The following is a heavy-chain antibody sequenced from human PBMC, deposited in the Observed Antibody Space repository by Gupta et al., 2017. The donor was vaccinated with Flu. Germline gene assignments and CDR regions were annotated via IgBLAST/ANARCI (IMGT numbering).Heavy chain of an antibody. CDR3: ARLIRVIRSGYYRHYYYYGMDV. V-gene: IGHV4-34*01. Sequence: QVQLQQWGAGLLKPSDTLSLTCAVYGGSFSGYYWSWIRQPPGKGLEWIGEINHSGSTNYNPSLKSRVTISVDTSKNQFSLKLSSVTAADTAVYYCARLIRVIRSGYYRHYYYYGMDVWGQGTTVTVSS. D-gene: IGHD3-22*01. J-gene: IGHJ6*02. CDR1: GGSFSGYY. CDR2: INHSGST.